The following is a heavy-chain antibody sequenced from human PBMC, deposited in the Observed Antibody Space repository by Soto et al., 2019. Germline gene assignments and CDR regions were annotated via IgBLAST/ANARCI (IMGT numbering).Heavy chain of an antibody. CDR2: ISGSGGST. V-gene: IGHV3-23*01. J-gene: IGHJ4*02. CDR3: AKGVRYDYAWGSYRYKGDY. Sequence: GGSLRLSCAASGFTFSSYAMSWVRQAPGKGLEWVSAISGSGGSTYYADSVKGRFTISRDNSKNTLYLQMNSLRAEDTAVYYCAKGVRYDYAWGSYRYKGDYWGQGTLVTVSS. D-gene: IGHD3-16*02. CDR1: GFTFSSYA.